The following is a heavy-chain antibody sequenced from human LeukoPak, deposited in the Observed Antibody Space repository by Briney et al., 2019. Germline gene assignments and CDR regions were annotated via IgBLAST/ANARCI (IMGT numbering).Heavy chain of an antibody. Sequence: GGSLRLSCTASGFTFSSSWMNWVRQSPGKGLEWVGLIRDSGEAFYADFARGRFAISRDESENTLYLQMNSLRVEDTAVYFCARDRAANQDWVEFDPWGQGTPVIVSS. CDR3: ARDRAANQDWVEFDP. J-gene: IGHJ5*02. CDR1: GFTFSSSW. CDR2: IRDSGEA. V-gene: IGHV3-66*03. D-gene: IGHD3/OR15-3a*01.